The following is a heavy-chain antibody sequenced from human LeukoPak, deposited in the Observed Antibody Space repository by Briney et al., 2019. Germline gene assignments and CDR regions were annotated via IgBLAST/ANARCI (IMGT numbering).Heavy chain of an antibody. D-gene: IGHD3-3*01. CDR2: IYYSGST. CDR3: ARSRPRSSLITIFGVPTRSDAFDI. V-gene: IGHV4-30-4*02. J-gene: IGHJ3*02. Sequence: NPSETLSLTCTVSGGSISSGDYYWSWIRQPPGKGLEWIGYIYYSGSTYYNPSLKSRVTISVDTSKNQFSLKLSSVTAADTAVYYCARSRPRSSLITIFGVPTRSDAFDIWGQGTMVTVSS. CDR1: GGSISSGDYY.